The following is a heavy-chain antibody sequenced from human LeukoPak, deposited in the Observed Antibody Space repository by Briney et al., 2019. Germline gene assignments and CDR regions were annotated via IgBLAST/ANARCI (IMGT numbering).Heavy chain of an antibody. CDR1: GFTFSSYA. CDR2: VSSNGAKT. Sequence: GGSLRLSCAASGFTFSSYAITWVRQAPGKGLEWVSAVSSNGAKTYYADSVKGRFTISRDNSKNTLYLQMNSLRAEDTAVYYCAKSPQYGDYCLIDYWGQGTLVTVSS. J-gene: IGHJ4*02. D-gene: IGHD4-17*01. V-gene: IGHV3-23*01. CDR3: AKSPQYGDYCLIDY.